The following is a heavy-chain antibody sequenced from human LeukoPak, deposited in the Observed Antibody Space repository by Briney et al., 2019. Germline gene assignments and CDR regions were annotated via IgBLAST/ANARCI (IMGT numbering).Heavy chain of an antibody. J-gene: IGHJ4*02. Sequence: GGSLRLSGAASGFTFSSYAMSWVRQAPGKGLEWVSAISGSGGSTYYADSVKGRFTISRDNSKNTLYLQMNSLRAEDTAVYYCAKAEWELLTFIDYWGQGTLVTVSS. V-gene: IGHV3-23*01. D-gene: IGHD1-26*01. CDR3: AKAEWELLTFIDY. CDR1: GFTFSSYA. CDR2: ISGSGGST.